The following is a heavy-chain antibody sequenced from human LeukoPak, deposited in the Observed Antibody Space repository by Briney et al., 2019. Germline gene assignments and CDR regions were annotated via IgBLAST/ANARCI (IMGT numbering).Heavy chain of an antibody. CDR1: GFTFSSYS. J-gene: IGHJ4*02. CDR2: ISSSSSTI. Sequence: PGGSLRLSCAASGFTFSSYSMNWVRQAPGKGLEWVSYISSSSSTIYYADSVKGRFTISRDNAKNSLYLQMDSLRAEDTAVYYCARDIISSGYYSPGYWGQGTLVTVSS. D-gene: IGHD3-22*01. V-gene: IGHV3-48*01. CDR3: ARDIISSGYYSPGY.